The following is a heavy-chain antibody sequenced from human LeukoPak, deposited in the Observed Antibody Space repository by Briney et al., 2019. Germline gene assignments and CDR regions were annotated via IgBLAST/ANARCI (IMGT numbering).Heavy chain of an antibody. D-gene: IGHD6-19*01. CDR3: ARLGNSGWFDF. CDR1: GDSISNYY. Sequence: SETLSLTCTVSGDSISNYYWNWIRQPPGKGLEWIGYIYYSGSTNYKPSLKSRVTISLDTFKNQFSLKLTSVTAADTAVYYCARLGNSGWFDFWGQGTLVTVSS. J-gene: IGHJ5*01. CDR2: IYYSGST. V-gene: IGHV4-59*08.